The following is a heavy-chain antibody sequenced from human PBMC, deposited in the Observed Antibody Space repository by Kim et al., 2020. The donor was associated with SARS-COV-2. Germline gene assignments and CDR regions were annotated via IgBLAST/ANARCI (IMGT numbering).Heavy chain of an antibody. J-gene: IGHJ4*02. V-gene: IGHV3-74*03. Sequence: GGSLRLSCAASGFTFSTYWMHWVRQAPGKGLVWVSRIKPDGSYTTYADSVKGRFTISRDNAKNTLYLQMNSLRAEDTAVYYCVTGDSGYGGYWGQGTLVTVSS. CDR1: GFTFSTYW. D-gene: IGHD5-12*01. CDR3: VTGDSGYGGY. CDR2: IKPDGSYT.